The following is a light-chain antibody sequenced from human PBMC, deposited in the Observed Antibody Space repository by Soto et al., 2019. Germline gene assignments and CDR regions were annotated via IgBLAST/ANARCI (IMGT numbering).Light chain of an antibody. CDR2: DVI. J-gene: IGLJ2*01. Sequence: QSALTQPASVSGSPGQSITISCTGTSSDVGGYTYVSWYQQHPGKAPKLMIYDVINRPSGVSNRFSGSKSGNTASLTISGLQAEDEADYYCSSYISNDPDLVFGGGTKLTVL. CDR1: SSDVGGYTY. CDR3: SSYISNDPDLV. V-gene: IGLV2-14*01.